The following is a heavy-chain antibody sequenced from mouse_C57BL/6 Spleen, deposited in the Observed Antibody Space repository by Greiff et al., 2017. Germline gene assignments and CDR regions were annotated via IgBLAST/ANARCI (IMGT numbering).Heavy chain of an antibody. Sequence: QVHLKQSGPGLVQPSQSLSITCTVSGFSLTSYGVHWVRQSPGKGLEWLGVIWSGGSTDYNAAFISSLSISKDNSKSQVFFTMNSLQADDTAIYYCARKGNNWDVFDYWGQGTTLTVSS. CDR3: ARKGNNWDVFDY. J-gene: IGHJ2*01. D-gene: IGHD4-1*01. CDR1: GFSLTSYG. V-gene: IGHV2-2*01. CDR2: IWSGGST.